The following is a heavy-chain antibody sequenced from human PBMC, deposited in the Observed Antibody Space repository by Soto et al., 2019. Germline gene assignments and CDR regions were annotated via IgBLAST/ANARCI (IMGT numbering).Heavy chain of an antibody. Sequence: QVQLVQSGAEVKKPGSSVKVSCKASGGTFSSYTISWVREAPGQGLEWMGRIIPILGIANYVQKFQGRVTITADKSTSTAYMELSSLRSEDTAVYYCAREIGGYYGSGSYYWFDPWGQGTLVTVSS. D-gene: IGHD3-10*01. V-gene: IGHV1-69*08. CDR2: IIPILGIA. CDR3: AREIGGYYGSGSYYWFDP. CDR1: GGTFSSYT. J-gene: IGHJ5*02.